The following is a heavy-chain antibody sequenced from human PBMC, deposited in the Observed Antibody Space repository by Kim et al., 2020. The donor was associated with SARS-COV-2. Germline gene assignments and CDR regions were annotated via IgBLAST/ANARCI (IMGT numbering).Heavy chain of an antibody. D-gene: IGHD3-10*01. CDR1: GFTFSSYG. CDR3: ARGGYYYGSGSYYTNYYYYGMDV. CDR2: IWYDGSNK. V-gene: IGHV3-33*01. Sequence: GGSLRLSCAASGFTFSSYGMHWVRQAPGKGLEWVAVIWYDGSNKYYADSVKGRFTISRDNSKNTLYLQMNSLRAEDTAVYYCARGGYYYGSGSYYTNYYYYGMDVWGQGTTVTVSS. J-gene: IGHJ6*02.